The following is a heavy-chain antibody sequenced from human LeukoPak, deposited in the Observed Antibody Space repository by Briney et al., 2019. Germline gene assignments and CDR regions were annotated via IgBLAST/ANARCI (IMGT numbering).Heavy chain of an antibody. J-gene: IGHJ4*02. CDR1: GFTFSNAW. CDR3: STGVQLGL. Sequence: GSLRLSCAASGFTFSNAWMNWVRQAPGKGLEWVGRIKSQTGGGTPDYAAPVKTRFTISRDDSKNTLYLQMNSLKAEDTAVYYCSTGVQLGLWGQGTLVTVSS. CDR2: IKSQTGGGTP. V-gene: IGHV3-15*01. D-gene: IGHD5-18*01.